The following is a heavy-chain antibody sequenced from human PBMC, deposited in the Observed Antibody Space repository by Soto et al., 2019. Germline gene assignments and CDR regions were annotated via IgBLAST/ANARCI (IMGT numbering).Heavy chain of an antibody. J-gene: IGHJ6*02. CDR2: ISSDGSLE. CDR1: EFTFSHYP. Sequence: GGSLRLSCTASEFTFSHYPLQWIRQAPGRGLEWVAAISSDGSLEYYADSVKGRFTISRDNSKNTLFLQMNGLKPEDTALYYCARDPTPIAGSSTLYSFFGLDVWGQGTTVTVSS. CDR3: ARDPTPIAGSSTLYSFFGLDV. V-gene: IGHV3-30-3*01. D-gene: IGHD6-6*01.